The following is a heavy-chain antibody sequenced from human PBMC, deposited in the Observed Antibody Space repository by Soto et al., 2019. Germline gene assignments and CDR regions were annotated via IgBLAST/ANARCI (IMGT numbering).Heavy chain of an antibody. CDR1: GGSISSGGYY. Sequence: QVQLQESGPGLVKPSQTLSLTCTVSGGSISSGGYYWSWILQHPGKGLAWFGYSHYSGCTYSNPPLKSRVTISVDTSKHQFSLKLSSVTAADTAVYYCARCGPVDTAMVYDAFDIWGQGTMVTVSS. CDR2: SHYSGCT. D-gene: IGHD5-18*01. J-gene: IGHJ3*02. CDR3: ARCGPVDTAMVYDAFDI. V-gene: IGHV4-31*03.